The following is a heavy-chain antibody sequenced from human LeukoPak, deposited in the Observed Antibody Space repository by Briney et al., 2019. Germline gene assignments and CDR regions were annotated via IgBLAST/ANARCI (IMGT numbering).Heavy chain of an antibody. CDR1: GYTFTSYY. J-gene: IGHJ4*02. CDR2: INPSGGST. V-gene: IGHV1-46*03. Sequence: GASVKVSCKASGYTFTSYYMHWVRQAPGQGLEWMGIINPSGGSTSYAQKFQGRVTMTRDTSTSTAYMELSSLRSEDTAVYYCARWSPIVVVAATRSSGYVDWGQGTLVTVSS. D-gene: IGHD2-15*01. CDR3: ARWSPIVVVAATRSSGYVD.